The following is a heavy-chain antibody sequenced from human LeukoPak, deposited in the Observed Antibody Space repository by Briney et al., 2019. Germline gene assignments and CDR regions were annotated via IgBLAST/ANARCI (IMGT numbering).Heavy chain of an antibody. CDR2: INHTGST. J-gene: IGHJ5*02. CDR3: ARASRSGYRLRWFDP. Sequence: PSETLSLTCAVYGGSFSGYYWSWIRQPPGKGLEWIGEINHTGSTNYKPSLKSRVTISVDTSKNQFSLKLSSVTAADAAVYYCARASRSGYRLRWFDPWGQGTLVTVPS. V-gene: IGHV4-34*01. D-gene: IGHD3-22*01. CDR1: GGSFSGYY.